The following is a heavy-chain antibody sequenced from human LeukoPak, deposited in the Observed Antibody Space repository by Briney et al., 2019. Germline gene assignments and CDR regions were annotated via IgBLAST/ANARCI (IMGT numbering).Heavy chain of an antibody. D-gene: IGHD3-16*02. V-gene: IGHV3-23*01. CDR1: GFTFSSYA. CDR2: ISGSGGST. CDR3: AKVTPGGVIANYYYYMDV. J-gene: IGHJ6*03. Sequence: PGGSLRLSCAASGFTFSSYAMSWVRQAPGKGLEWVSAISGSGGSTYYADSVKGRFTISRDNSKNTLYLQMNSLRAEDTAVYYCAKVTPGGVIANYYYYMDVWGKGTTVTISS.